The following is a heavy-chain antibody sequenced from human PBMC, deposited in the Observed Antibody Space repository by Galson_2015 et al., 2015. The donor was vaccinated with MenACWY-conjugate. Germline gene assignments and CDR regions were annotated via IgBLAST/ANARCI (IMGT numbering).Heavy chain of an antibody. CDR3: ARESSSIWYRDFDF. D-gene: IGHD6-13*01. V-gene: IGHV1-46*01. CDR2: INPSGSST. CDR1: GYPFTSYY. Sequence: SVKVSCKASGYPFTSYYIHWVRQAPGQGLEWMGIINPSGSSTTYAQKFQGRVTMTRDTSTSTVYMELSSLRSEDTAVYYCARESSSIWYRDFDFWSQGTLVTVSS. J-gene: IGHJ4*02.